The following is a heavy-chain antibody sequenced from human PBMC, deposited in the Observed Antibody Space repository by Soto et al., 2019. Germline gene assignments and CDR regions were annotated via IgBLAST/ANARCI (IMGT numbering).Heavy chain of an antibody. D-gene: IGHD3-10*01. J-gene: IGHJ4*02. Sequence: GGSLRLSCAASGFALSNYAMNWVRQAPGKGLEWVSVISGSGGSTYYADSVKGRFTISRDNSKTTLYLQMNSLRAEDTAVYYWTGLVRGQYYFDFWGPGTLLTVSS. CDR2: ISGSGGST. CDR3: TGLVRGQYYFDF. CDR1: GFALSNYA. V-gene: IGHV3-23*01.